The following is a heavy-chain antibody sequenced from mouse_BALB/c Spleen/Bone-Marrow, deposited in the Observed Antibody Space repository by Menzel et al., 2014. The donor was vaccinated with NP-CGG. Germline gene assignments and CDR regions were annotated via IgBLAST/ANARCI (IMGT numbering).Heavy chain of an antibody. V-gene: IGHV5-17*02. CDR3: ARKGAMITHYYAMDY. J-gene: IGHJ4*01. CDR1: GFTFSSFG. D-gene: IGHD2-4*01. CDR2: ISNGSSTI. Sequence: EVQLVESGGGLVQPGGSRKLSCAASGFTFSSFGMHWVRQAPEKGLEWVAYISNGSSTIYYADTVKGRFTISRDNPKNTLFLQMTSQRSEGTAMYYCARKGAMITHYYAMDYWGQGTSVTVSS.